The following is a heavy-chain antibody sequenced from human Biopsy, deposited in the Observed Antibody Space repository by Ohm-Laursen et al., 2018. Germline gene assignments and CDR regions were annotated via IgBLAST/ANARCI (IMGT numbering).Heavy chain of an antibody. Sequence: SDTLSLTCTVSRDSISNYYWTWIRQSPGKGLEWIGYIYYTGSTNSNPSVKSRVTISVDTSKNQFSLKVRSVTAADTAVYYCVRGVDYYDPYHYYALDVWGQGTTVTVSS. J-gene: IGHJ6*02. CDR2: IYYTGST. CDR1: RDSISNYY. D-gene: IGHD3-22*01. V-gene: IGHV4-59*12. CDR3: VRGVDYYDPYHYYALDV.